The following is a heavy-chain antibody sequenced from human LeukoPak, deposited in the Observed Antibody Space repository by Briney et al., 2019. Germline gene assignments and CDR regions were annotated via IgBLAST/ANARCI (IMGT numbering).Heavy chain of an antibody. V-gene: IGHV1-69*04. CDR1: GGTFSSYT. D-gene: IGHD4-17*01. J-gene: IGHJ5*02. CDR2: IIPILGIA. CDR3: ARDIATVTTDPNWFDP. Sequence: GSSVEVSCKASGGTFSSYTISWVRQAPGQGLEWMGRIIPILGIANYAQKFQGRVTITADKSTSTAYMELSSLRSEDTAVYYCARDIATVTTDPNWFDPWGQGTLVTVSS.